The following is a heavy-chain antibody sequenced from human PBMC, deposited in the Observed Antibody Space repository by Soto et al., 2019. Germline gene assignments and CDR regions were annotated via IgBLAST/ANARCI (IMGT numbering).Heavy chain of an antibody. J-gene: IGHJ4*02. V-gene: IGHV3-11*03. D-gene: IGHD6-13*01. Sequence: GGSLRLSCAASGFTFSDYYMSWIRQAPGKGLEWVSYISSSSSYTNYADSVKGRFTISRDNAKNSLYLQMNSLRAEDTAVYYCARSLDSSSWPFDYWGQGTLVTVS. CDR2: ISSSSSYT. CDR3: ARSLDSSSWPFDY. CDR1: GFTFSDYY.